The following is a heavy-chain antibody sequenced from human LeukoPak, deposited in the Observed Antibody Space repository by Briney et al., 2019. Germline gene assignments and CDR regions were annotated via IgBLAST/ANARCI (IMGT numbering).Heavy chain of an antibody. V-gene: IGHV4-39*01. CDR2: IYDSGST. CDR3: ARSLSYTNSRIFDF. D-gene: IGHD2-15*01. Sequence: SETLSLTCTVSGGSIRSSYYYWGWIRQPPGKGLEWIGSIYDSGSTYYNPSLKSRVTISVDTSKNQFSLKLNSVTAADTAVYYCARSLSYTNSRIFDFWGQGTLVTVSS. J-gene: IGHJ4*02. CDR1: GGSIRSSYYY.